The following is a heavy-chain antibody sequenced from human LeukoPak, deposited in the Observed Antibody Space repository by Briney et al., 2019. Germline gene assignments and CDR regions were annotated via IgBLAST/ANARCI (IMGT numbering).Heavy chain of an antibody. Sequence: GGSLRLSCAASGFTVSSNYMSWVRQAPGKGLEWVSVIYSGGTTYYTDSVKGRFTISRDNSKSTLYLQMNSLRVEDTAVYYCASLTYSSSLPTAYWGQGTLVTVSS. CDR3: ASLTYSSSLPTAY. J-gene: IGHJ4*02. CDR1: GFTVSSNY. CDR2: IYSGGTT. V-gene: IGHV3-66*01. D-gene: IGHD6-13*01.